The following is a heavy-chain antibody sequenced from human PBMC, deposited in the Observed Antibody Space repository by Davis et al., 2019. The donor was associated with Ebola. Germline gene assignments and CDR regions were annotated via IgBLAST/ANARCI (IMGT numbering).Heavy chain of an antibody. J-gene: IGHJ4*02. CDR1: GFTFSNYW. V-gene: IGHV3-7*01. CDR3: VSGYDSGL. CDR2: VNYDGSKA. D-gene: IGHD5-12*01. Sequence: PGGSLRLSCAASGFTFSNYWMNWARQAPGKGLEWVANVNYDGSKAYFADSVKGRFTVSRDNTKNSLYLQMNDLKAEDSAVYYGVSGYDSGLWGQGTQVTVSS.